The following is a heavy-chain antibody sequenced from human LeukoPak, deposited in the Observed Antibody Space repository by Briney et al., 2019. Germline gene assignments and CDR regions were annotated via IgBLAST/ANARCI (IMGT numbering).Heavy chain of an antibody. Sequence: GASVKVSCKASGYTYTSYAMHWVRQAPGQRLEWMGWINAGNGNTKYSQKFQGRVTITRDTSASTAYMELSSLRSEDTAVYYCAKDLTLWELLRFDHWGQGTLVTVSS. V-gene: IGHV1-3*01. J-gene: IGHJ4*02. CDR3: AKDLTLWELLRFDH. CDR2: INAGNGNT. CDR1: GYTYTSYA. D-gene: IGHD1-26*01.